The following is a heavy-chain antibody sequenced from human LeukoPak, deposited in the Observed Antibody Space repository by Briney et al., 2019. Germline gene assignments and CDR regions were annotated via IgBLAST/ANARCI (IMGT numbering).Heavy chain of an antibody. CDR3: ARKPPRTGDFNS. V-gene: IGHV1-8*01. CDR1: GYTFTNYD. Sequence: ASVKVSCKTSGYTFTNYDINWVRQATGQGLEWLGWMSPNNGDTGYAQKFQGRVTMTRDTSTNTAYMELSGLTSEDTAVYYCARKPPRTGDFNSWGQGALVTVSS. D-gene: IGHD7-27*01. J-gene: IGHJ4*02. CDR2: MSPNNGDT.